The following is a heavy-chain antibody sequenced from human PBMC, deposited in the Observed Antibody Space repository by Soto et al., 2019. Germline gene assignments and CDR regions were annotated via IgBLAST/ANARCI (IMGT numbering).Heavy chain of an antibody. CDR2: INPKSGGT. CDR3: ARAHSTHCSNGVCSFFYNHEMDV. Sequence: GASVKVSCKASGYSFTDYHIHWVRQAPGQGLEWLGRINPKSGGTSTAQKFQGWVTMTRDRSISTVYMELTRLRSDDTAVYFCARAHSTHCSNGVCSFFYNHEMDVWGQGTTVTVSS. J-gene: IGHJ6*02. V-gene: IGHV1-2*04. D-gene: IGHD2-8*01. CDR1: GYSFTDYH.